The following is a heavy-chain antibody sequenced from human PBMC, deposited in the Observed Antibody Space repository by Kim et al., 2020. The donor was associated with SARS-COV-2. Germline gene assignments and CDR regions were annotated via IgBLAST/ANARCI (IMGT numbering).Heavy chain of an antibody. D-gene: IGHD4-17*01. CDR1: GFTFSSYW. Sequence: GGSLRLSCAASGFTFSSYWMSWVRQAPGKGLEWVANIKQDGSEKYYVDSVKGRFTISRDNAKNSLYLQMNSLRAEDTAVYYCARDRPDFDTVTTPYFDYWGQGTLVTVSS. J-gene: IGHJ4*02. CDR3: ARDRPDFDTVTTPYFDY. V-gene: IGHV3-7*03. CDR2: IKQDGSEK.